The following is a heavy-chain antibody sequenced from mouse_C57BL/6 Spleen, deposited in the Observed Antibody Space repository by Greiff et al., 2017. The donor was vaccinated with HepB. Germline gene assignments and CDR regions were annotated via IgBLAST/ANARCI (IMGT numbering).Heavy chain of an antibody. V-gene: IGHV5-12*01. CDR1: GFTFSDYY. D-gene: IGHD2-1*01. CDR2: ISNGGGST. Sequence: EVHLVESGGGLVQPGGSLKLSCAASGFTFSDYYMYWVRQTPEKRLEWVAYISNGGGSTYYPDTVKGRFTISRDNAKNTLYLQMSRLKSEDTAMYYCARRGIYYGTLDVWGTGTTVTVSS. J-gene: IGHJ1*03. CDR3: ARRGIYYGTLDV.